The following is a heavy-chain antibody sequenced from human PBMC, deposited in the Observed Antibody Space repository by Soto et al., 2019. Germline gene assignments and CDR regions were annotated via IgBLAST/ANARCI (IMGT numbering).Heavy chain of an antibody. Sequence: PSETLSLTCTVSGGSISSSSYYWGWIRQPPGKGLEWIGSIYYSGSTYYNPSLKSRVTISVDTSKNQFSLKLSSVTAADTAVYYCARHIYCSSTSCYTPGGTYYDYWSGYSAFDIWGQGTMVTVS. CDR3: ARHIYCSSTSCYTPGGTYYDYWSGYSAFDI. CDR2: IYYSGST. CDR1: GGSISSSSYY. D-gene: IGHD2-2*02. V-gene: IGHV4-39*01. J-gene: IGHJ3*02.